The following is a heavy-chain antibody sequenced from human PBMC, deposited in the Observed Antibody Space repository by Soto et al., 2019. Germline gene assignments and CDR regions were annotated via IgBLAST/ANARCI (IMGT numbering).Heavy chain of an antibody. CDR3: ANNPYSSSWSYTNFDI. J-gene: IGHJ3*02. CDR1: GFTFSSYA. CDR2: ISGSGGST. V-gene: IGHV3-23*01. Sequence: GGSLRLSCAASGFTFSSYAMSWVRQAPGKGLEWVSAISGSGGSTYYADSVKGRFTISRDNSKNTLYLQMNSLRAEDTAVYYCANNPYSSSWSYTNFDIWGQGTMVPVSS. D-gene: IGHD6-13*01.